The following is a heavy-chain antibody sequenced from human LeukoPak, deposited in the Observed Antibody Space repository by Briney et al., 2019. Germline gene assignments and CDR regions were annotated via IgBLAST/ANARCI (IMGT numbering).Heavy chain of an antibody. CDR3: ARGQPEEQWLVVGNWFDP. D-gene: IGHD6-19*01. CDR2: IYYSGST. CDR1: GGSISSYY. V-gene: IGHV4-59*01. J-gene: IGHJ5*02. Sequence: SVTLSLTCTVSGGSISSYYWSWIRQPPGKGLEWIGYIYYSGSTNYNPSLKSRVTISVDTSKNQFSLKLSSVTAADTAVYYCARGQPEEQWLVVGNWFDPWGQGTLVTVSS.